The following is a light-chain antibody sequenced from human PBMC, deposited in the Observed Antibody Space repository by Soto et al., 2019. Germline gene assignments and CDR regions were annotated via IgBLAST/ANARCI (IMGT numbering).Light chain of an antibody. J-gene: IGKJ1*01. Sequence: DIQMTQYPSTLSGSVGDRVTITCRASQTISSWLAWYQQKPGKAPKLLIYKASTLKSGVPSRFSGSGSGTDFTLTISRLDPEDLAVYYCQQYGSSLPWTFGQGTKV. CDR1: QTISSW. CDR3: QQYGSSLPWT. CDR2: KAS. V-gene: IGKV1-5*03.